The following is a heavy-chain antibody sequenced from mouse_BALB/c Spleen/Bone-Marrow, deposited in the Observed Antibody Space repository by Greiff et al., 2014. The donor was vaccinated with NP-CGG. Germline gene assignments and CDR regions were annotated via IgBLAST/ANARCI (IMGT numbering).Heavy chain of an antibody. V-gene: IGHV5-9-3*01. J-gene: IGHJ3*01. CDR1: GFTFSSYA. D-gene: IGHD2-14*01. CDR2: ISSGGSYT. Sequence: EVHLVESGGGLVKPGGSLELSCAASGFTFSSYAMSWVRQTPEKRLEWVATISSGGSYTYYPDSVKGRFTISRDNAKNTLYLQMSSLRSEDTAMYYCARHREVRPFAYWGQGTLVTVSA. CDR3: ARHREVRPFAY.